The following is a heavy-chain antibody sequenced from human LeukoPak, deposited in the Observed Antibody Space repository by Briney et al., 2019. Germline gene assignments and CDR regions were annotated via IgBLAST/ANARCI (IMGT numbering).Heavy chain of an antibody. CDR2: INPNSGGS. CDR1: GYTFTDYY. J-gene: IGHJ4*02. CDR3: TRPGYCTDTSCEGLDY. V-gene: IGHV1-2*02. D-gene: IGHD2-8*02. Sequence: ASVKVSCKPSGYTFTDYYIHWGREAPGQGPEWMGWINPNSGGSSSAQKFQGRVTMTWDTSISTAYMDLGSLTSDDTAVYYSTRPGYCTDTSCEGLDYWGQGTLVTVSS.